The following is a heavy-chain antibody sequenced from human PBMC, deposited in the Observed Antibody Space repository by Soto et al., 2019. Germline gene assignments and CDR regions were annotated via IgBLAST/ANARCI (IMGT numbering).Heavy chain of an antibody. CDR1: GFTFSSYS. D-gene: IGHD5-18*01. J-gene: IGHJ4*02. Sequence: GGSLRLSCAASGFTFSSYSMNWVRQAPGKGLEWVSSISSSSSYIYYADSVKGRFTISRDNAKNSLYLQMNSLRAEDTAVYYCARAGGYSGGGDYWGQGTLVTVSS. CDR2: ISSSSSYI. V-gene: IGHV3-21*01. CDR3: ARAGGYSGGGDY.